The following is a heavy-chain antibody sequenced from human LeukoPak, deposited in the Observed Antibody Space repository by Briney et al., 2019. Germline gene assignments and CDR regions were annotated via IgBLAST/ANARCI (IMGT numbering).Heavy chain of an antibody. CDR3: ARDAPGYSSSWSNENWFDP. CDR2: ISSSSSYI. Sequence: GGSLRLSCAASGLTFSSYSMNWVRQAPGKGLEWVSSISSSSSYIYYADSVKGRFTISRDNAKNSPYLQMNSLRAEDTAVYYCARDAPGYSSSWSNENWFDPWGQGTLVTVSS. V-gene: IGHV3-21*01. J-gene: IGHJ5*02. D-gene: IGHD6-13*01. CDR1: GLTFSSYS.